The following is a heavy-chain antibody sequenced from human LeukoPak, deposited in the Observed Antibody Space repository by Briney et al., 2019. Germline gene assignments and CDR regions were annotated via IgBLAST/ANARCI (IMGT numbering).Heavy chain of an antibody. V-gene: IGHV1-18*01. Sequence: ASVKVSCKASGYTFTSYGISWVRQAPGQGLEWMGWISAYNGNTNYAQKLQGRVTMTTDTSTSTAYMELRSLRSDDTAVYHCARDDFWSGYYYIDYWGQGTLVTVSS. D-gene: IGHD3-3*01. CDR3: ARDDFWSGYYYIDY. J-gene: IGHJ4*02. CDR2: ISAYNGNT. CDR1: GYTFTSYG.